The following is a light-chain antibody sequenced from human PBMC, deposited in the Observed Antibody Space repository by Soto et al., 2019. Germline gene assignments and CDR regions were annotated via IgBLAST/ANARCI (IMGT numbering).Light chain of an antibody. CDR2: GAS. J-gene: IGKJ5*01. V-gene: IGKV3D-20*02. CDR3: QQRSNWPT. CDR1: QSVSNNY. Sequence: EIVLTQSPGTLSLSPGERATLSCRASQSVSNNYLACYQQKPGQAPRLLIYGASNRATGIPARLSGSGSGTEFTLTNSSMQSEDFATYYCQQRSNWPTFGQGTRLEIK.